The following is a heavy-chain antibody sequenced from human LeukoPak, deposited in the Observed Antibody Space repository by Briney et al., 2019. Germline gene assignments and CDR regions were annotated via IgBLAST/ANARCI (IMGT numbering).Heavy chain of an antibody. D-gene: IGHD2-15*01. CDR1: GFTFSSYS. Sequence: TGGSLRLSCAASGFTFSSYSMNWVRQAPGKGLEWVSSISSSSSYIYYADSVKGRFTISRDNAKNSLYLQMNSLRAEDTAVYYCARGPGYCSGGCCSYFDYWGQGTLVTVSS. CDR3: ARGPGYCSGGCCSYFDY. V-gene: IGHV3-21*01. CDR2: ISSSSSYI. J-gene: IGHJ4*02.